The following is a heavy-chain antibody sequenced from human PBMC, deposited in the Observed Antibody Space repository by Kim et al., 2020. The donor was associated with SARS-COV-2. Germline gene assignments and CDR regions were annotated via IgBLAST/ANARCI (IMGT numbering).Heavy chain of an antibody. D-gene: IGHD6-13*01. CDR2: IYHSGST. V-gene: IGHV4-4*02. CDR3: ARDRGSNLAAAGTRGMDV. J-gene: IGHJ6*02. CDR1: GGSISSSNW. Sequence: SETLSLTCAVSGGSISSSNWWSWVRQPPGKGLEWIGEIYHSGSTNYNPSLKSRVTISVDKSKNQFSLKLSSVTAADTAVYYCARDRGSNLAAAGTRGMDVWGQGTTVTVSS.